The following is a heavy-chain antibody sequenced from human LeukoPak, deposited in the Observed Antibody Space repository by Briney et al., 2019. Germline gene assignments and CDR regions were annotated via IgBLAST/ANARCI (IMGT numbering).Heavy chain of an antibody. J-gene: IGHJ6*03. CDR1: GYIFTSYD. Sequence: ASVKVSCKASGYIFTSYDINWVRQATGQGLEWMGWMNPNSGNTGYAQKFQGRVTITRNTSISTAYMELSSLGSEDTAVYYCARGPYCSSTSCSYYYYMDVWGKGTTVTVSS. CDR2: MNPNSGNT. D-gene: IGHD2-2*01. V-gene: IGHV1-8*03. CDR3: ARGPYCSSTSCSYYYYMDV.